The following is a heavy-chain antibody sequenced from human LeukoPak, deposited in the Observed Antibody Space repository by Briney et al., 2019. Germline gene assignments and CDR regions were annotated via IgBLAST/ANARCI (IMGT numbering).Heavy chain of an antibody. Sequence: SETLSLTCTVSGGSISDYYWSWIRQPPGKGLEWIGFIFYSGNTNYNLSLKSRVTISVDTSKNQFSLRLSSVTAADTAVYYCARVDCSSTSCPADYWGQGTLVTVSS. CDR3: ARVDCSSTSCPADY. J-gene: IGHJ4*02. CDR1: GGSISDYY. CDR2: IFYSGNT. V-gene: IGHV4-59*01. D-gene: IGHD2-2*01.